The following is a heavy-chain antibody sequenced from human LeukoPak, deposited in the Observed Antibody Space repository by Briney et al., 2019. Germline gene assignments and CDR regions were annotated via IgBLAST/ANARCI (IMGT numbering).Heavy chain of an antibody. V-gene: IGHV3-23*01. CDR1: GFTFSSYA. J-gene: IGHJ4*02. CDR3: AKDRCSWYDPYYFDY. D-gene: IGHD6-13*01. CDR2: ISGSGGST. Sequence: PGGSLRLSCAASGFTFSSYAMSWVRQAPGKGLEWVSSISGSGGSTYYAASVKGRFTISRDNSKNTLYLQMNSLRAEDTAVYYCAKDRCSWYDPYYFDYWGQGTLVTVSS.